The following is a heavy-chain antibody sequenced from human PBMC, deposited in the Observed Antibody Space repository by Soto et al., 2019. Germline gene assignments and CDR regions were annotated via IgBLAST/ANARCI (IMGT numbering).Heavy chain of an antibody. CDR2: IFPRDSDT. CDR1: GDTFTNFW. Sequence: GESLKISCEVSGDTFTNFWIGWVRQMPGKGLEWMGIIFPRDSDTRYSPSFQGRVTISVDKSINTAYLQWSSLKASDTAMYYCARHLRSTPFDSWGRGTLVTVSS. V-gene: IGHV5-51*01. CDR3: ARHLRSTPFDS. D-gene: IGHD2-15*01. J-gene: IGHJ4*02.